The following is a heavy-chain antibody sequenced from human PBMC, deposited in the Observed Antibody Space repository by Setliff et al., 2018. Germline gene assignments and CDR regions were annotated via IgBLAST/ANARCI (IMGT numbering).Heavy chain of an antibody. CDR2: ISAYNGNT. Sequence: ASVKVSCKDSGYTFSTYGISWVRQAPGQGLEWMGWISAYNGNTNFAQRFQGRVTMTTDTSTSTAYMELRSLRSDDTAVYYCARVSRTTVAARGFDYWGQGTLVTVSS. CDR3: ARVSRTTVAARGFDY. V-gene: IGHV1-18*01. J-gene: IGHJ4*02. CDR1: GYTFSTYG. D-gene: IGHD4-4*01.